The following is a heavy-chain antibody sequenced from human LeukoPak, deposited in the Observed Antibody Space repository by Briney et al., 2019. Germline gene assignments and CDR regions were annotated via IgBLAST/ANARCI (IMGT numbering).Heavy chain of an antibody. D-gene: IGHD3-10*01. V-gene: IGHV4-34*01. CDR1: GGSFSGYY. Sequence: SETLSLTCAVYGGSFSGYYWSWIRQPPGKGLEWIGEINHSGSTNYNPSLKSRVTISVDTSKNQFSLKLSSVTAADTAVYYCARGLGPSPNYGSGSYSMPPEHRNDYWGQGTLVTVSS. J-gene: IGHJ4*02. CDR2: INHSGST. CDR3: ARGLGPSPNYGSGSYSMPPEHRNDY.